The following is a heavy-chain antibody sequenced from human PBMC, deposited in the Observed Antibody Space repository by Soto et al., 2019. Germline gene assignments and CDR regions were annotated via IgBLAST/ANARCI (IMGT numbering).Heavy chain of an antibody. V-gene: IGHV4-59*01. Sequence: SETLSLTCTVSGGSISSYYWSWIRQPPGKGLEWIGYIYYSGSTNYNPSLKSRVTISVDTSKNQFSLKLSSVTAADTAVYYCARHFDYAGTTDAFDICGQGTMVTVSS. CDR3: ARHFDYAGTTDAFDI. J-gene: IGHJ3*02. CDR1: GGSISSYY. CDR2: IYYSGST. D-gene: IGHD4-17*01.